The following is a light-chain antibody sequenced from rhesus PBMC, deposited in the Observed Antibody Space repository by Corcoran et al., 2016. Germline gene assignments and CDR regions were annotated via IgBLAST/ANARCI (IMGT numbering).Light chain of an antibody. CDR2: KAS. V-gene: IGKV1-22*01. J-gene: IGKJ2*01. CDR1: QGISSW. CDR3: QQYSSRPYS. Sequence: DIQMTQSPSSLSASVGDTVTITCRASQGISSWLAWYQQKPGKAPKLLIYKASSLQGGVTSRFSGGGSGTDFTITISSLQSEDFATYYCQQYSSRPYSFGQGTKVEIK.